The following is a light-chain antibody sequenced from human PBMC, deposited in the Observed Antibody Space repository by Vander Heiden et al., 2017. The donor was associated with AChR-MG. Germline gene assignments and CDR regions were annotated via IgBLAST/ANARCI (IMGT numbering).Light chain of an antibody. V-gene: IGLV3-9*01. J-gene: IGLJ1*01. CDR3: QVWDSSTAGV. Sequence: SYELTQPLSVSVALGQTARITCGGNNIGSKNVHWYQQKPGQAPVLVIYRDSTRPSGIPERFSGSNSGNTATLTISRAQAGDEADYYCQVWDSSTAGVFGTGTKVTVL. CDR1: NIGSKN. CDR2: RDS.